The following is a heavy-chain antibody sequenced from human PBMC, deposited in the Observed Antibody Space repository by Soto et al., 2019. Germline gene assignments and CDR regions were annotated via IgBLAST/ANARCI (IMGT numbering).Heavy chain of an antibody. V-gene: IGHV4-34*01. J-gene: IGHJ3*02. CDR1: GGSFSGYY. D-gene: IGHD3-16*01. CDR3: AGGPWYVKAFDI. CDR2: INHSGST. Sequence: QVQLQQWGAGLLKPSETLSLTCAVYGGSFSGYYWSWIRQPPGKGLEWIGEINHSGSTNYNPSLKSRVTISVDTSKNQFSLKLSSVTAADTAVYYCAGGPWYVKAFDIWGQGTMVTVSS.